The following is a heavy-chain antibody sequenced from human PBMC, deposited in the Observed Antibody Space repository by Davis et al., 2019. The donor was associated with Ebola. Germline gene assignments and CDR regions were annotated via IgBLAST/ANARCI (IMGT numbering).Heavy chain of an antibody. D-gene: IGHD3-10*01. Sequence: ASVKVSCKASGYTFTSYGISWVRQAPGQGLEWMGWISAYNGNTNYAQKLQGRVTMTTDTSTSTAYMELSRLRSDDTAVYYCARDYTMVQGVIIGYYYYGMDVWGQGTTVTVSS. V-gene: IGHV1-18*01. CDR1: GYTFTSYG. J-gene: IGHJ6*02. CDR2: ISAYNGNT. CDR3: ARDYTMVQGVIIGYYYYGMDV.